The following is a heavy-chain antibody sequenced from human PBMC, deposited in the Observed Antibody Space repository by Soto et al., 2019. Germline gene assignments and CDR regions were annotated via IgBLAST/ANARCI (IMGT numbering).Heavy chain of an antibody. V-gene: IGHV3-30-3*01. J-gene: IGHJ6*02. CDR2: ISYDGSNK. CDR3: ARDREDWQLVLGAGMDV. Sequence: GGSLRLSCAASAFTFHNYAMHWVRQAPGKGLEWVAVISYDGSNKYYANSVKGRFTISRDNSKNTLFLQMNSLRPEDTAVYYCARDREDWQLVLGAGMDVWGQGTTVPVSS. CDR1: AFTFHNYA. D-gene: IGHD6-13*01.